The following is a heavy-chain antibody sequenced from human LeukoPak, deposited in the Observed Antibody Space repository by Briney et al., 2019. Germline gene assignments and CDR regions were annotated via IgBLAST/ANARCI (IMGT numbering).Heavy chain of an antibody. CDR1: GDSISSGSYY. D-gene: IGHD3-16*02. CDR2: IYTTGST. CDR3: ARLSEYYYYMDV. V-gene: IGHV4-61*02. J-gene: IGHJ6*03. Sequence: SETLSLTCSVSGDSISSGSYYWSWIRQPAGKGLEWIGRIYTTGSTNYNPSLKSRVTISVDTSKNQFSLKLSSVTAADTAVYYCARLSEYYYYMDVWGKGTTVTVSS.